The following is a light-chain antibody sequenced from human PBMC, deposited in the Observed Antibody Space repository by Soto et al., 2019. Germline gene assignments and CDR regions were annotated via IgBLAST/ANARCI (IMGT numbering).Light chain of an antibody. V-gene: IGLV2-14*01. CDR3: SSYTSSSTRV. CDR2: EVS. CDR1: SSDVGGYNY. Sequence: QSVLTQPASVSGSPGQWITISCTGTSSDVGGYNYVSWYQQHPGKAPKLLIYEVSNRPSGVSNRFSGSKSGNTASLTISGRQAEDEADYYCSSYTSSSTRVFGTGTKLTVL. J-gene: IGLJ1*01.